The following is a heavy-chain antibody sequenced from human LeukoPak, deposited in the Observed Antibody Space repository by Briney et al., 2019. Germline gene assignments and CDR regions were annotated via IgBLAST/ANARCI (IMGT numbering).Heavy chain of an antibody. CDR2: INAGNGNT. Sequence: ASVKVSCKASGYTFTSYAMHWVRQAPGQRLEWMGWINAGNGNTKYSQKLQGRVTMATDTSTSTAYMELRSLRSDDTAVYYCARAQVYSYGRYFDYWGQGTLVTVSS. D-gene: IGHD5-18*01. CDR3: ARAQVYSYGRYFDY. CDR1: GYTFTSYA. V-gene: IGHV1-3*01. J-gene: IGHJ4*02.